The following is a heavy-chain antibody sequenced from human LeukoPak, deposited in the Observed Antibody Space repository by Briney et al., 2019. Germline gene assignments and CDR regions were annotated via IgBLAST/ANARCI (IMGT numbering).Heavy chain of an antibody. CDR1: GGSISSGDYY. V-gene: IGHV4-30-4*01. CDR2: IYYSGST. Sequence: SQTLSLTCTVSGGSISSGDYYWSWIRQPPGKGLEWIGYIYYSGSTYYNPSLKSRVTISVDTSKNQFSLKLSSVTAADTAVYYCARVGVFYSGYDFWGQGTLVTVSS. J-gene: IGHJ4*02. D-gene: IGHD5-12*01. CDR3: ARVGVFYSGYDF.